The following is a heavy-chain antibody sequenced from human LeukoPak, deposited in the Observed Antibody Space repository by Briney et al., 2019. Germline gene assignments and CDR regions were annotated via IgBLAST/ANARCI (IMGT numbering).Heavy chain of an antibody. J-gene: IGHJ4*02. D-gene: IGHD3-16*01. V-gene: IGHV1-18*04. Sequence: ASVKVSCKASGYTFTGYYMHWVRQAPGQGLEWMGWISAYNGNTNYAQKLQGRVTMTTDTSTSTAYMELRSLRSDDTAVYYCARDPGSVWDYWGQGTLVTVSS. CDR2: ISAYNGNT. CDR1: GYTFTGYY. CDR3: ARDPGSVWDY.